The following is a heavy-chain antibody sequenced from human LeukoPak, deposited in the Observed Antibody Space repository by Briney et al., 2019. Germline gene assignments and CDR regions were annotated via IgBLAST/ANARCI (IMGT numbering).Heavy chain of an antibody. D-gene: IGHD3-3*01. CDR3: ARSTIFGVARFDY. J-gene: IGHJ4*02. CDR1: GYSISSGYY. CDR2: IYHSGST. Sequence: SETLSLTCTVSGYSISSGYYWGWIRQPPGKGLEWIGSIYHSGSTYYNPSLKSRVTISVDTSKNQFSLMLSSVTAADTAVYYCARSTIFGVARFDYWGQGTLVTVSS. V-gene: IGHV4-38-2*02.